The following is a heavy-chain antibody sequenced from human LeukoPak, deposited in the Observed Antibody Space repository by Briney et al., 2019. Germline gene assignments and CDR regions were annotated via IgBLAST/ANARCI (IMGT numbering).Heavy chain of an antibody. D-gene: IGHD2-15*01. CDR3: AKCGGGSCYYFDF. Sequence: GGSLRLSCAASGFTFTIYAVSWVRQAPGKGLEWVSSISGPGASTYYIDSVKGRFTISRDNSKNTLYLQMTSLRAEDTAIYYCAKCGGGSCYYFDFWGQGTLVTVSS. V-gene: IGHV3-23*01. CDR2: ISGPGAST. CDR1: GFTFTIYA. J-gene: IGHJ4*02.